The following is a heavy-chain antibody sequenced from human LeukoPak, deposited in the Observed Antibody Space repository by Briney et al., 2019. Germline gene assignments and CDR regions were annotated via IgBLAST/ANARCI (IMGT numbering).Heavy chain of an antibody. J-gene: IGHJ2*01. CDR2: IYSSGTT. V-gene: IGHV4-59*01. CDR1: GDSIRDYY. D-gene: IGHD3-16*01. CDR3: ARRGGRIGGNWHFDL. Sequence: SETLSLTCTVSGDSIRDYYWAWLRQPPGKGLEWIGYIYSSGTTSYSTLLMSRLRISVDTSKNQFSLNLNSATAADTAFYYCARRGGRIGGNWHFDLWGRGTLVTVSS.